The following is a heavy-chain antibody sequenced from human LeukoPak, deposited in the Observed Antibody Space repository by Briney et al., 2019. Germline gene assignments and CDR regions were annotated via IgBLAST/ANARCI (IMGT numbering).Heavy chain of an antibody. CDR3: AREDIVVVPAARAGYNWFDP. V-gene: IGHV1-69*05. Sequence: ASVKVSCKASGGTFSSYAISWVRQAPGQELEWMGGIIPIFGTANYAQKFQGRVTITTDESTSTAYMELSSLRSEDTAVYYCAREDIVVVPAARAGYNWFDPWGQGTLVTVSS. CDR1: GGTFSSYA. D-gene: IGHD2-2*01. CDR2: IIPIFGTA. J-gene: IGHJ5*02.